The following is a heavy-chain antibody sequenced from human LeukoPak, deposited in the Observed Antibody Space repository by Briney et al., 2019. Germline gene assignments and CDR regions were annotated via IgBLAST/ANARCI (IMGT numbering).Heavy chain of an antibody. CDR3: AKDLTTVTTNQFDY. Sequence: GGSLRLSCAASGFTFDDYAMHWVRQAPGKGLEWVSGISWNSGSIGYADSVNGRFTISRDNAKNSLYLQMNSLRAEDTALYYCAKDLTTVTTNQFDYWGQGTLVTVSS. CDR1: GFTFDDYA. J-gene: IGHJ4*02. D-gene: IGHD4-17*01. CDR2: ISWNSGSI. V-gene: IGHV3-9*01.